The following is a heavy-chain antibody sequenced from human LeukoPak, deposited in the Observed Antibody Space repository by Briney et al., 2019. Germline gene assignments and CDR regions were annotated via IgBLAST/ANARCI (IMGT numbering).Heavy chain of an antibody. CDR3: ASEGLSSSWFYFDY. Sequence: GGSLSPPCAAPGFPFSSYWMHWVRQAPGKGLGWVPRINSDGSSTSYADSVKGRFTISRDNAKNTLYLQMNSLRDEDTAVYYCASEGLSSSWFYFDYWGQGTLVPVSS. CDR1: GFPFSSYW. J-gene: IGHJ4*02. D-gene: IGHD6-13*01. CDR2: INSDGSST. V-gene: IGHV3-74*01.